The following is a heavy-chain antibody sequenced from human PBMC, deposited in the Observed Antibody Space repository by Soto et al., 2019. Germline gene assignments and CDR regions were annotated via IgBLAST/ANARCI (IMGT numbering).Heavy chain of an antibody. D-gene: IGHD6-6*01. CDR2: INPSGGST. J-gene: IGHJ4*02. CDR1: GYTFTSYY. V-gene: IGHV1-46*01. CDR3: ARSRVPSSIAARLFDY. Sequence: ASVKVSCKASGYTFTSYYMHWVRQAPGQGLEWMGIINPSGGSTSYAQKFQGRVTMTRDTSTSTVYMEPSSLRSEDTAVYYCARSRVPSSIAARLFDYWGQGTLVTVSS.